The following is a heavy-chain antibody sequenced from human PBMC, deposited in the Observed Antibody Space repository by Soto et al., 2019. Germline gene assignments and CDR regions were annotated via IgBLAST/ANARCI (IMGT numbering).Heavy chain of an antibody. CDR3: ARGRSFSYDTTPPPMFDP. D-gene: IGHD3-22*01. CDR1: GITFSTFN. Sequence: AGSLRLSCAGCGITFSTFNMHWVHPAPGKGLEWVSVIGTLGDTFYAASVQGRFTISRQNAKNSVYLQMNSLRARYTAFYDYARGRSFSYDTTPPPMFDPWGQGTLVTVSS. V-gene: IGHV3-13*01. CDR2: IGTLGDT. J-gene: IGHJ5*02.